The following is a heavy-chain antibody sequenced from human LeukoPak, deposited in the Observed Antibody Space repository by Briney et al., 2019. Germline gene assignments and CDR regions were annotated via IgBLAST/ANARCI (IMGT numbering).Heavy chain of an antibody. J-gene: IGHJ4*02. D-gene: IGHD3-10*01. V-gene: IGHV4-34*01. CDR2: INHSGST. Sequence: SETLSLTCAVYGGSFSGCYWTWIRQPPGKGLEWIGEINHSGSTSYNPSLKSRVALSVDTSKHHFSLKLSSVTVADTAVYYCARGGDGARLGYWGQGTLVTVSS. CDR3: ARGGDGARLGY. CDR1: GGSFSGCY.